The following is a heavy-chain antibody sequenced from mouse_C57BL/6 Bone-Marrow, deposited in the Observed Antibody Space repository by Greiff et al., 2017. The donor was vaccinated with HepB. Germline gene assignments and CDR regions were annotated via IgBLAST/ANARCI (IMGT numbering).Heavy chain of an antibody. V-gene: IGHV6-3*01. Sequence: EVMLVESGGGLVQPGGSMKLSCVASGFTFSNYWMNWVRQSPAKGLEWVAQIRLKSDNYATHYAESVKGRLTFSRDDSKSSVYLQRNNLRAEYTGIYYCTGGFDYWGQGTTLTVSS. CDR2: IRLKSDNYAT. CDR1: GFTFSNYW. J-gene: IGHJ2*01. CDR3: TGGFDY.